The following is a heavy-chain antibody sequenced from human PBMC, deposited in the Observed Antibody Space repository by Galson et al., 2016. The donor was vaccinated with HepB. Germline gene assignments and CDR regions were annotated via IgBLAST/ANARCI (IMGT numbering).Heavy chain of an antibody. Sequence: SLRLSCAASGFTFSSYGMHWVRQAPGKGLEWVSVITSGGSTYYAASVKGRFTISRDDSKNTLYVQMNNLGAEDTAVYYCEKEDNIAGATTINNWGQGTLVTVSS. V-gene: IGHV3-23*01. CDR2: ITSGGST. CDR3: EKEDNIAGATTINN. D-gene: IGHD1-26*01. J-gene: IGHJ4*02. CDR1: GFTFSSYG.